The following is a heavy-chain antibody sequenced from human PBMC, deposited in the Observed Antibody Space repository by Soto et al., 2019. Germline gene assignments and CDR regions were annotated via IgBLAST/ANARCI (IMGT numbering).Heavy chain of an antibody. V-gene: IGHV3-74*01. Sequence: EVQLVESGGGLVQPGGSLRLSCAASGFTFSSYWMHWVRQAPGKGLVWVSRINSDGSVTYYADSVKGRFTISRDNAKNTLYLQMNSLRAEDTAVYYCARGGYSGSFKALAYWGQGTLVTVSS. CDR2: INSDGSVT. D-gene: IGHD1-26*01. CDR1: GFTFSSYW. J-gene: IGHJ4*02. CDR3: ARGGYSGSFKALAY.